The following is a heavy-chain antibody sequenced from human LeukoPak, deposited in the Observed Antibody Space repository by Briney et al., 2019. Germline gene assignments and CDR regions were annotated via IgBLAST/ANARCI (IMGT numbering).Heavy chain of an antibody. CDR3: ARHGDIVVVPADLNWFDP. J-gene: IGHJ5*02. V-gene: IGHV4-59*08. D-gene: IGHD2-2*01. CDR1: GGSISSYY. Sequence: SETLSPTCTVSGGSISSYYWSWIRQPPGKGLEWIGYIYYSGSTNYNPSLKSRVTISVDTSKNQFSPKLSSVTAADTAVYYCARHGDIVVVPADLNWFDPWGQGTLVTVSS. CDR2: IYYSGST.